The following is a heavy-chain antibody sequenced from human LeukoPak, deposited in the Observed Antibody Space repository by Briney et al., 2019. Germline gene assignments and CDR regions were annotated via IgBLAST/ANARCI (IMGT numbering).Heavy chain of an antibody. D-gene: IGHD1-26*01. J-gene: IGHJ4*02. Sequence: PSETLSLTCTVSGGSISSSSYYWGWIRQPPGKGLEWIGSIYYSGSTYYNPSLKSRVTISVDTSKNQFSLKLSSVTAADTAVYYCARQSGSYPQHWFDYWGQGTLVTVSS. CDR1: GGSISSSSYY. V-gene: IGHV4-39*01. CDR2: IYYSGST. CDR3: ARQSGSYPQHWFDY.